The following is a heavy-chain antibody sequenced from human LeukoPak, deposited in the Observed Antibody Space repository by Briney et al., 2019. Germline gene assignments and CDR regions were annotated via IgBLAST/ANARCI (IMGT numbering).Heavy chain of an antibody. CDR3: AKDRGLLWFGEWEF. J-gene: IGHJ3*01. CDR1: GITFSSYA. CDR2: ISGSGGST. V-gene: IGHV3-23*01. Sequence: PGGSLRLSCAASGITFSSYAMSWVRQAPGKGLEWVSVISGSGGSTYYADSVKGRFTISRDNSKNTLFLQMNSLRAEDTAVYYCAKDRGLLWFGEWEFWGQGTMVTVSS. D-gene: IGHD3-10*01.